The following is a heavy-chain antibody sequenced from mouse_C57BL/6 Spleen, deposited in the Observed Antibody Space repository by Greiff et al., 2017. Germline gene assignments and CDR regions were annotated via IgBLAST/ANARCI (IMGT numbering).Heavy chain of an antibody. V-gene: IGHV1-4*01. CDR2: INPSSGYT. Sequence: VQLQQSGAELARPGASVKMSCKASGYTFTSYTMHWVKQRPGQGLEWIGYINPSSGYTKYNQKFKDKATLTADKSSSTAYMQLSSLTSEDSAVYYCARSSMVTPFAYWGQGTLVTVSA. CDR3: ARSSMVTPFAY. D-gene: IGHD2-10*02. CDR1: GYTFTSYT. J-gene: IGHJ3*01.